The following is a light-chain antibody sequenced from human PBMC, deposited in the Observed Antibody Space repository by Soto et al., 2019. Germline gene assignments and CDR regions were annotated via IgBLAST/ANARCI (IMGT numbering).Light chain of an antibody. CDR2: GAS. CDR3: QQYDDWPTVT. J-gene: IGKJ4*01. V-gene: IGKV3-15*01. CDR1: QSISNN. Sequence: DIVMTQSPATLSVSPGERATLSCRASQSISNNLAWYHQKPGQAPRLLIYGASTRATGVPARFTGSWSGTEFTLTISSLQSEDFAVYYCQQYDDWPTVTFGGGTKVEIK.